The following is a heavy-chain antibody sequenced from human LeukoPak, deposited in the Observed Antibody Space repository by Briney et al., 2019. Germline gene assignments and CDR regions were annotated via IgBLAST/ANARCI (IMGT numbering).Heavy chain of an antibody. CDR3: ARGPWVRTGSGSYYSWFDP. CDR1: GFTFSSYA. CDR2: ISYDGSNK. Sequence: PGGSLRLSCAASGFTFSSYAMHWVRQAPGKGLEWVAVISYDGSNKYYADSVKGRFTISRDNSKKTLYLQMNSLRAEDTAVYYCARGPWVRTGSGSYYSWFDPWGQGTLVTVSS. D-gene: IGHD3-10*01. J-gene: IGHJ5*02. V-gene: IGHV3-30*04.